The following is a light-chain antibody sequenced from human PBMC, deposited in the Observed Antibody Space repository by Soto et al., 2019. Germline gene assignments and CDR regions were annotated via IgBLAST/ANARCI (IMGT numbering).Light chain of an antibody. CDR2: GAS. J-gene: IGKJ4*01. V-gene: IGKV1-27*01. Sequence: DIQMTQSPSSLSASVGDRVTITCRASQGITTYLAWYQQKPGTVPKILIYGASTLQSGVPSRFSGSGSGTDFTLTISSLQPEDGATYYCQKYNSAPLTFGGGTKVEFK. CDR1: QGITTY. CDR3: QKYNSAPLT.